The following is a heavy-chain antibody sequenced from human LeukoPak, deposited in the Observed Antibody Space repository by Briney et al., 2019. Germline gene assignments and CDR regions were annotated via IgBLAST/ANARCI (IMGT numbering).Heavy chain of an antibody. J-gene: IGHJ4*02. CDR2: IIPIFGTA. D-gene: IGHD5-18*01. CDR3: ARDRHQYSYGSMRPCFDY. V-gene: IGHV1-69*05. CDR1: VGTLRRSA. Sequence: SVKVSCKASVGTLRRSATSWVCDGPGQGRECMGGIIPIFGTANYAQKFQGRGTITTDESTSTAYMELSSLRSEDTAVYYCARDRHQYSYGSMRPCFDYWGQGTLVTVSS.